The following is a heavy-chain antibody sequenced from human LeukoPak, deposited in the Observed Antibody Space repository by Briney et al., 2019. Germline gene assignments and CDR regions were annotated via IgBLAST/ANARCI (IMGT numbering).Heavy chain of an antibody. J-gene: IGHJ4*02. CDR3: ASGFSSSPYFDY. V-gene: IGHV3-21*01. CDR2: ITVSSSYI. D-gene: IGHD6-6*01. CDR1: GFTFRTYY. Sequence: GGSLRLSCADCGFTFRTYYINRVREAPGKGLEWVSFITVSSSYIYYTASVNGRFTISTDNANNSLFLQMNSLRDEDTAVYYCASGFSSSPYFDYWGQGTLVTVSS.